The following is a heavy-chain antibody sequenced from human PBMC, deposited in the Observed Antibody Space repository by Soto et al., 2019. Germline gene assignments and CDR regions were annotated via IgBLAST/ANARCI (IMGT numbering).Heavy chain of an antibody. CDR3: ARASVDFWSGYLYYFDY. J-gene: IGHJ4*02. D-gene: IGHD3-3*01. V-gene: IGHV4-34*01. CDR2: INHSGST. CDR1: GGSFSGYY. Sequence: SETLSLTCAVYGGSFSGYYWSWIRQPPGKGLEWIGEINHSGSTNHNPSLKSRVTISVDTSKNQFSLKLSSVTAADTAVYYCARASVDFWSGYLYYFDYWGQGTLVTVSS.